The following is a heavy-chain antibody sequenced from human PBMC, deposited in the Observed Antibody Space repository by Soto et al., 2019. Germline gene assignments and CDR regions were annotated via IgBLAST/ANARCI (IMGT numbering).Heavy chain of an antibody. D-gene: IGHD5-18*01. J-gene: IGHJ4*02. V-gene: IGHV3-33*01. Sequence: QVQLVESGGGVVQPGTSLRLSCAASGFTFSTYGMHWVRQAPGKGLEWVAVIWYDGSNKYHGDSLKGRFTIFRDNSKNTLYLQINNLRAEDTAVYYCGRDGALGDTAVVDSWGQGTLVTVSS. CDR2: IWYDGSNK. CDR1: GFTFSTYG. CDR3: GRDGALGDTAVVDS.